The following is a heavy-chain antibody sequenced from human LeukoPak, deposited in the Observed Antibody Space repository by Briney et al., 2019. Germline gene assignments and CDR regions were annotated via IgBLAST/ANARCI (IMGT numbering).Heavy chain of an antibody. CDR3: ATAEMATIFDAFDI. CDR1: GYTLTELS. Sequence: ASVKVSCKVSGYTLTELSMHWVRQAPGKGLEWMGGFDPEDGKTIYAQKFQGRVTMTEDTSTDTAYMELSSLRSEDTAVYYCATAEMATIFDAFDIWGQGTMVTVSS. D-gene: IGHD5-24*01. CDR2: FDPEDGKT. J-gene: IGHJ3*02. V-gene: IGHV1-24*01.